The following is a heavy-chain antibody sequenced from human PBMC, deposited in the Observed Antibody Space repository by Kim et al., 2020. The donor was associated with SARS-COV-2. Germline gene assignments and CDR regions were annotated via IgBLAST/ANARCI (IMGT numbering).Heavy chain of an antibody. V-gene: IGHV3-21*01. CDR3: ARCVSDNYFDGAGYLVYHCDY. CDR2: IRPSDDHT. Sequence: GGSLRLSCEVSESIFSSTHSFTWVRQAPGKGLDCVSSIRPSDDHTYYADSVKGRFTISRDNTKNSVYLQMNSLRADDTAVYYCARCVSDNYFDGAGYLVYHCDYWGPGTLVTVSS. D-gene: IGHD3-22*01. CDR1: ESIFSSTHS. J-gene: IGHJ4*01.